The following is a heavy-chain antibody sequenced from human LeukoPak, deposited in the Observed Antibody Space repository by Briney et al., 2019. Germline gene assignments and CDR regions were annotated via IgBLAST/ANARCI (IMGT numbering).Heavy chain of an antibody. D-gene: IGHD6-19*01. V-gene: IGHV4-59*01. Sequence: PSETLSLTCTVSGGSISSYYWSWIRQPPGKGLEWIGYIYYSGSTNYNPSLKSRVTISVDTSKNQFSLKLSSVTAADTAVYYCARVSAGDYYYYYMDVWGKGTTVTASS. CDR2: IYYSGST. J-gene: IGHJ6*03. CDR3: ARVSAGDYYYYYMDV. CDR1: GGSISSYY.